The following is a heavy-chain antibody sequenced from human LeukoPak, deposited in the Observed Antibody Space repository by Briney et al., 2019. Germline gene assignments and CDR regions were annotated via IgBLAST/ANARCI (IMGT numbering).Heavy chain of an antibody. CDR2: IKQDGSEK. CDR1: GFTFSSYW. J-gene: IGHJ3*02. CDR3: AKGKINHDGAFDI. D-gene: IGHD3-16*01. Sequence: LTGGSLRLSCAASGFTFSSYWMSWVRQAPGKGLEWVANIKQDGSEKYYVDSVKGRFTISRNNAKNSLYLQMNSLRAEDTAVYYCAKGKINHDGAFDIWGQGTLVTVSS. V-gene: IGHV3-7*01.